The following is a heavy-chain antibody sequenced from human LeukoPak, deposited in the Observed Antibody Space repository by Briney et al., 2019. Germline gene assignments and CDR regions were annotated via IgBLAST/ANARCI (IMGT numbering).Heavy chain of an antibody. J-gene: IGHJ4*02. CDR3: ARRSYDYGDYDFDY. CDR1: GGTFISDA. D-gene: IGHD4-17*01. Sequence: GSSVRVSSNASGGTFISDAISWGRQAPGQGLEWMGEIIPIFGTANYSQKFQGRVTITADESTSTAYMELSSLRSEDTAVYYCARRSYDYGDYDFDYWGQGTLVTVSS. V-gene: IGHV1-69*01. CDR2: IIPIFGTA.